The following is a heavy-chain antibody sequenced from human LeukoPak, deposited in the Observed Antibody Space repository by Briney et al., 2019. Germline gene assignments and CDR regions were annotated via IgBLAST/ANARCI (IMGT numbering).Heavy chain of an antibody. J-gene: IGHJ2*01. V-gene: IGHV3-48*03. D-gene: IGHD2-8*01. CDR3: ARGQHCTNGVCTDYWYFDL. CDR2: ISSSGSAI. CDR1: GFSFSSYE. Sequence: GGSLRLSCAASGFSFSSYEMNWVRQAPGKGLEWVSYISSSGSAIYSAASVKGRSTISRDNAKNSLYLQMNSLRAEDTAVYYCARGQHCTNGVCTDYWYFDLWGRGTLVTVSS.